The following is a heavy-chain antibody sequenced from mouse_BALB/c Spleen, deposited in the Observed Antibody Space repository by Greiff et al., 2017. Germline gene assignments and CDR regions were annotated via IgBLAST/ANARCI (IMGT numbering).Heavy chain of an antibody. J-gene: IGHJ3*01. CDR3: TRDQGRFAY. D-gene: IGHD3-3*01. CDR1: GFTFSNYW. V-gene: IGHV6-6*02. Sequence: EVKLVETGGGLVQPGGSMKLSCVASGFTFSNYWMNWVRQSPEKGLEWVAEIRLKSNNYATHYAESVKGGFTISRDDSKSSVYLQMNNLRAEDTGIYYCTRDQGRFAYWGQGTLVTVSA. CDR2: IRLKSNNYAT.